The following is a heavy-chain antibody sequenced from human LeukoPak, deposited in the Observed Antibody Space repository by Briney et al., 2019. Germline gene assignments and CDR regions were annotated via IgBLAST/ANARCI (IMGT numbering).Heavy chain of an antibody. CDR3: ASEGSHSSSFDY. V-gene: IGHV3-21*01. J-gene: IGHJ4*02. CDR2: ISSSSSYI. CDR1: GFTFSSYS. Sequence: GGSLRLSCAASGFTFSSYSINWVRQAPGKGLGWVSSISSSSSYIYYADSVKGRFTISRDNAKNSLHLQMNSLRAEGTAVYYCASEGSHSSSFDYWGQGALVTVSS. D-gene: IGHD6-6*01.